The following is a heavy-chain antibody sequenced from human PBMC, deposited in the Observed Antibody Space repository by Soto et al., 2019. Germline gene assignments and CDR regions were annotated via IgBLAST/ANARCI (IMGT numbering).Heavy chain of an antibody. D-gene: IGHD3-10*01. Sequence: GGSLRLSCAASGFTFSSYLMSWVRQAPGKGLEWVASIKQDGSEKYYVDSVKGRFTISRDNAKNSLYLQMNSLRAEDTAVYYCARDGPDGRLWFGELLRWFDPWGQGTRVTVSS. CDR2: IKQDGSEK. CDR3: ARDGPDGRLWFGELLRWFDP. V-gene: IGHV3-7*01. J-gene: IGHJ5*02. CDR1: GFTFSSYL.